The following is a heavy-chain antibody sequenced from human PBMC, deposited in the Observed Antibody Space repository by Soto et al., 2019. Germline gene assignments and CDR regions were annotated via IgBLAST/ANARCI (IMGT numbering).Heavy chain of an antibody. V-gene: IGHV4-34*01. Sequence: SETLSLTCAVYGGSFSGYYWTWIRQAPGKGLEWIGEINHSGGTNYNSSLKSRVTISVDTSKNQFSLKLSSVTAADTAVYYCARVVTIFGVVPTPLGMDVWGQGTTVTVSS. CDR2: INHSGGT. D-gene: IGHD3-3*01. CDR1: GGSFSGYY. CDR3: ARVVTIFGVVPTPLGMDV. J-gene: IGHJ6*02.